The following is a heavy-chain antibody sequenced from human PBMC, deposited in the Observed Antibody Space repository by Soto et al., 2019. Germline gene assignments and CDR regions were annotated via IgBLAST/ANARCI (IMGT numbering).Heavy chain of an antibody. CDR1: GFIFSTYG. CDR2: ISVDGINK. J-gene: IGHJ6*02. CDR3: ARPRGPHYYYVGMDV. V-gene: IGHV3-30*03. Sequence: QEQLVESGGVVVQPGRSLRLSCAATGFIFSTYGMHWVRQAPGKGLAWVAVISVDGINKYYGDSVKGRFTISRDDSKNTLYLQMNSLRAEDTAVYYCARPRGPHYYYVGMDVWGQGTTVTVSS. D-gene: IGHD3-16*01.